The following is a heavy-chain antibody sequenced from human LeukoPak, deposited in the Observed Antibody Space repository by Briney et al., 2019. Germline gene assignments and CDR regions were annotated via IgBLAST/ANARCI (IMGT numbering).Heavy chain of an antibody. CDR2: INPNSGGT. Sequence: ASVKVSCKASGGTFSSYAISWVRQAPGQGLEWMGWINPNSGGTNYAQKFQGRVTMTRDTSISTAYMELSRLRSDDTAVYYCARTYIVVVPAAGYWGQGTLVTVSS. J-gene: IGHJ4*02. V-gene: IGHV1-2*02. D-gene: IGHD2-2*01. CDR3: ARTYIVVVPAAGY. CDR1: GGTFSSYA.